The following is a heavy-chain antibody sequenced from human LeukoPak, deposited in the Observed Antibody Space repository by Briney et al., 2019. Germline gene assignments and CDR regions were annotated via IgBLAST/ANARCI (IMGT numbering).Heavy chain of an antibody. D-gene: IGHD1-26*01. CDR1: GFTFSDYW. CDR2: IKQDESEK. V-gene: IGHV3-7*01. J-gene: IGHJ4*02. Sequence: GRSLRLSCAASGFTFSDYWMSWVRQAPGKGLEWVANIKQDESEKYYVDSVKGRFTVSRDNAKNSLYLQMNSLRAEDTAVYYCGRDRGRVGATITWGQGTLVIVSS. CDR3: GRDRGRVGATIT.